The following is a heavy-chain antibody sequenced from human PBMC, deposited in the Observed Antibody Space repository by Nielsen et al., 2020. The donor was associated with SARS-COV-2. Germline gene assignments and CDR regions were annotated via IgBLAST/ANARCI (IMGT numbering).Heavy chain of an antibody. CDR2: ISAYNGNT. CDR1: GYTFTSYG. J-gene: IGHJ6*03. CDR3: ARGEVELDPGSSGELWGYYYMDV. Sequence: ASVKVSCKASGYTFTSYGISWVRQAPGQGLEWMGWISAYNGNTNYAQKLQGRVTMTTDTSTSTANMELRSLRSDDTAVYYCARGEVELDPGSSGELWGYYYMDVWGKGTTVTVSS. D-gene: IGHD1-1*01. V-gene: IGHV1-18*04.